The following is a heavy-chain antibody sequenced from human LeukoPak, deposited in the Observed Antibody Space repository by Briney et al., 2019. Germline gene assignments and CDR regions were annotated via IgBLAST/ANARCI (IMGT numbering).Heavy chain of an antibody. CDR2: VSYIGRT. Sequence: SETLSLTCAVSDDSFSSHYWTWIRQPPGKGLEWIGYVSYIGRTNYNPSLKSRVTISIDTSKNQFSLKLTSVTAADTAVYYCARDLVTVTKGFDIWGQGTMVSVSS. CDR1: DDSFSSHY. V-gene: IGHV4-59*11. CDR3: ARDLVTVTKGFDI. D-gene: IGHD4-17*01. J-gene: IGHJ3*02.